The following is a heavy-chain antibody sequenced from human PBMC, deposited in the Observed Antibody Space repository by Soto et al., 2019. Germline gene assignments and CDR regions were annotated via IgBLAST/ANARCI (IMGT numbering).Heavy chain of an antibody. CDR2: INAGNGNT. V-gene: IGHV1-3*01. CDR3: DLASYDFCSGISPGYYYYYGMDV. Sequence: ASVKVSCKASGYTFTSYAMHCVRQAPGQGLEWMGWINAGNGNTKYSQKFQGRVTITRDTSASTAYMELSSLRSEDTAVYYCDLASYDFCSGISPGYYYYYGMDVWGQGTTVTVSS. CDR1: GYTFTSYA. D-gene: IGHD3-3*01. J-gene: IGHJ6*02.